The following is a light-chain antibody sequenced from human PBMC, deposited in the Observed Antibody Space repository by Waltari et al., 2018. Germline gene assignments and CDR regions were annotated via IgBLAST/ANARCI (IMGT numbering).Light chain of an antibody. CDR1: DSDLGSYNY. CDR3: TSYTTTRLT. CDR2: DFT. J-gene: IGLJ2*01. Sequence: QSAPTQPASVSGSPGQSITISCTGIDSDLGSYNYVSWYRQTPGKAPEVIIYDFTSRPPGVSSRFSGSKSGNTASLTISGPQAEDEGHYYCTSYTTTRLTFGGGTKLTV. V-gene: IGLV2-14*01.